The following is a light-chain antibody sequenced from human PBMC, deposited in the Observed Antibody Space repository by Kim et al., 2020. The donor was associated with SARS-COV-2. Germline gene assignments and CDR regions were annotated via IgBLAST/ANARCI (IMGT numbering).Light chain of an antibody. Sequence: QRASISCKSNQSLLDTDAKTFLSWYLQKPGQPPQLLIYEVANRFSGVPDRFSGSGSGTDFTLKISRVEAEDVGVYFCMQSLHLPYSFGQGTKLEI. V-gene: IGKV2D-29*01. J-gene: IGKJ2*03. CDR2: EVA. CDR1: QSLLDTDAKTF. CDR3: MQSLHLPYS.